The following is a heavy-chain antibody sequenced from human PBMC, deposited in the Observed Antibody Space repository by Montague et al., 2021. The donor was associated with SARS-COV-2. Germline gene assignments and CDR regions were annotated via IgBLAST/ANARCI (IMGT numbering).Heavy chain of an antibody. V-gene: IGHV4-39*01. CDR3: SRGDFGVVIIPYYYYDMDV. J-gene: IGHJ6*03. CDR2: IHYSGST. Sequence: SETLSLTCTVSGGSVSSSNYYWGWIRQPPGKGLEWIGSIHYSGSTYYNPSLKSRVTISLDTSQNQFSLKLNSVTAADTAVYYCSRGDFGVVIIPYYYYDMDVWGKGTTVTVSS. D-gene: IGHD3-3*01. CDR1: GGSVSSSNYY.